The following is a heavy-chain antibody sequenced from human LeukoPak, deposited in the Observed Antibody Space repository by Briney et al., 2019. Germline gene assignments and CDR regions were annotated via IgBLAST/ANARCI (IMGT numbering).Heavy chain of an antibody. V-gene: IGHV3-30*18. CDR1: GFTFSSYG. J-gene: IGHJ3*02. Sequence: GRSLRLSCAASGFTFSSYGMHWVRQAPGKGLEWVAVISYDGSNKYYADSVKGRFTISRDNSKNTLYLQMNSLRAEDTAVYYCAKGSIAAALDIWGQGTMVTVSS. CDR2: ISYDGSNK. CDR3: AKGSIAAALDI. D-gene: IGHD6-13*01.